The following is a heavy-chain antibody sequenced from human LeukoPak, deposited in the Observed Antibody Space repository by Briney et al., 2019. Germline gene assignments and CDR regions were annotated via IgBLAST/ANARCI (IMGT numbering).Heavy chain of an antibody. Sequence: PSETLSLTCTVSGGSISSYYWSWIRQPPGKGLEWIGYIYYSGSTNYNPSLKSRVTISVDTSKNQLSLKLSSVTAADTAVYYCARVGGYEGGYWGQGTLVTVSS. CDR3: ARVGGYEGGY. CDR1: GGSISSYY. J-gene: IGHJ4*02. V-gene: IGHV4-59*01. CDR2: IYYSGST. D-gene: IGHD5-12*01.